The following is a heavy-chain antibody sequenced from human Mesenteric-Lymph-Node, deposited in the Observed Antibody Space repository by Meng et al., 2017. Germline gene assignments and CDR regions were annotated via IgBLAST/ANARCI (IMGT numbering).Heavy chain of an antibody. CDR2: IYYNGNT. V-gene: IGHV4-61*01. CDR1: GGSVSSSSYY. J-gene: IGHJ4*02. CDR3: ASQEESGWYTYPGY. D-gene: IGHD6-19*01. Sequence: SETLSLTCTVSGGSVSSSSYYWSWIRQPPGKGLEWLGYIYYNGNTNYNPSLKSRVTISVDTSKNQFSLKLSSVTAADTAVYYCASQEESGWYTYPGYWGQGTLVTVSS.